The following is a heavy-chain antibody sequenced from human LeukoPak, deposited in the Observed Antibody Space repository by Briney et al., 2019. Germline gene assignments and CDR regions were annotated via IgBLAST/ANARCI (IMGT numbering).Heavy chain of an antibody. V-gene: IGHV4-34*01. CDR2: INHSGST. J-gene: IGHJ6*02. Sequence: PLETLSLTCAVYGGSFSGYYWSWIRQPPGKGLEWIGEINHSGSTNYNPSLKSRVTISVDTSKNQFSLKLSSVTAADTAAYYCARHGDYYYGMDVWGQGTTVTVSS. D-gene: IGHD3-16*01. CDR1: GGSFSGYY. CDR3: ARHGDYYYGMDV.